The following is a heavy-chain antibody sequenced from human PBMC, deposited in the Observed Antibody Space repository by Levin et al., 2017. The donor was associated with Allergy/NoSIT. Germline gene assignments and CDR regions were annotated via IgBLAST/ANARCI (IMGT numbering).Heavy chain of an antibody. CDR3: ASRGSFDH. CDR2: ITSDGSNK. V-gene: IGHV3-30*03. J-gene: IGHJ4*02. CDR1: GLSFSDYG. Sequence: GGSLRLSCAASGLSFSDYGMHWVRQAPDSGLEWVALITSDGSNKFYADSVKGRFIISRVNSRNILYLQLNSLRPEDTAVYYCASRGSFDHWGQGTLVTVSS. D-gene: IGHD3-10*01.